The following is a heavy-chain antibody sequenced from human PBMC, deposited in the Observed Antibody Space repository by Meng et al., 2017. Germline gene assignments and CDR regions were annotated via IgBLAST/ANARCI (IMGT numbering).Heavy chain of an antibody. CDR2: INTNTGNP. D-gene: IGHD1-26*01. Sequence: QVQLVKTGSELKKPGASWTVSCKASGYTFTSYAMNWVRKAPGQGLEWMGWINTNTGNPTYAQGFTGRFVFSLDTSVSTAYLQISSLTAEDTAVYYCAREGRVDFDYWGQGTLVTVSS. CDR3: AREGRVDFDY. CDR1: GYTFTSYA. J-gene: IGHJ4*02. V-gene: IGHV7-4-1*02.